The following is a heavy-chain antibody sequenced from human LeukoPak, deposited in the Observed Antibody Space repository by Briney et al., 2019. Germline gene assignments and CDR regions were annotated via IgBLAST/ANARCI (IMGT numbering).Heavy chain of an antibody. CDR3: ATDSSSSSYY. D-gene: IGHD6-6*01. Sequence: GGSLRLSCAASGFSFSNAWMSWVRQAPGKGLEWVGRIKSKTDGGTTEYAAPMKGRLNISRDDSKNTLYLQMNSLKTEDTAVYYCATDSSSSSYYWGQGTLVTVSS. J-gene: IGHJ4*02. CDR1: GFSFSNAW. V-gene: IGHV3-15*01. CDR2: IKSKTDGGTT.